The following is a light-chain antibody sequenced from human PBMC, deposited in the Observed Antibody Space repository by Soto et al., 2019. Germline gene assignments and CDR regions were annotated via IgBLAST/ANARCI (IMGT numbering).Light chain of an antibody. CDR1: LGISNY. CDR2: AAS. V-gene: IGKV1-27*01. Sequence: DIHWTQSPSCLSGSVGDRITVTCRASLGISNYLAWYQQKPGKVPNLLIYAASTLQSGVPSRFSGSGSGTDLTLSISSLQPEDVATYYCQSYNSVWAFGQGTKVDIK. J-gene: IGKJ1*01. CDR3: QSYNSVWA.